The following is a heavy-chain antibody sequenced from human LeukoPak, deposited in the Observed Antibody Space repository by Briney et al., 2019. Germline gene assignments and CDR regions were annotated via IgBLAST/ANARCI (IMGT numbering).Heavy chain of an antibody. CDR3: ARVITGTTWAPDY. Sequence: PGRSLRLSCAASGFTFSSYGMHWVRQPPGEGLEWVSYISSSSSYTNYADSVKGRFTISRDSAKSSLYLQMNSLRAEDTAVYYCARVITGTTWAPDYWGQGTLVTV. J-gene: IGHJ4*02. CDR1: GFTFSSYG. CDR2: ISSSSSYT. D-gene: IGHD1-20*01. V-gene: IGHV3-21*05.